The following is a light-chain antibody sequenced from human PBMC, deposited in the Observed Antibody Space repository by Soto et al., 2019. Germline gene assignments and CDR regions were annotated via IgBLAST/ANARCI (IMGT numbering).Light chain of an antibody. CDR1: QGIRID. V-gene: IGKV1-17*02. Sequence: DIQVTQSPSSLSASVGDRVTITCRASQGIRIDLVWLQQRPGKAPKRLIYGASSLQSGVPSRFRGSGSGTEFTLTINNLQPEDFATYYCLQHNDFPRTFGQGTKV. CDR3: LQHNDFPRT. J-gene: IGKJ1*01. CDR2: GAS.